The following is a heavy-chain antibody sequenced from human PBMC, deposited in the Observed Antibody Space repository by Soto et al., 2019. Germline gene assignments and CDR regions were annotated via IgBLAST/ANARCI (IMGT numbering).Heavy chain of an antibody. D-gene: IGHD5-12*01. CDR2: ISSSSSYI. V-gene: IGHV3-21*04. J-gene: IGHJ4*02. CDR1: GFTFSSYS. CDR3: ARDSVSGGYGGSFDY. Sequence: GGSLRLSCAASGFTFSSYSMNWVRQAPGKGLEWVSSISSSSSYIYYADSVKGRFTISRDNAKNSLYLQMNSLRAEDTAVYYCARDSVSGGYGGSFDYWGQGTLVTVSS.